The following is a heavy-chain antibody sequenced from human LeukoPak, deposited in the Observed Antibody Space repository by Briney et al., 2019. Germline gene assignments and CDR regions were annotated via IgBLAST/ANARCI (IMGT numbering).Heavy chain of an antibody. CDR2: IYSGGTT. CDR3: TKGDITMIPD. CDR1: EFTVSNNY. J-gene: IGHJ4*02. Sequence: GGSLRLSCAASEFTVSNNYMSWVRQAPGKGLEWVSIIYSGGTTYYADSVKGRFTISRDNSKNTLFLQMNSLRAEDTAVYYCTKGDITMIPDWGQGTLVTVSS. D-gene: IGHD3-22*01. V-gene: IGHV3-53*01.